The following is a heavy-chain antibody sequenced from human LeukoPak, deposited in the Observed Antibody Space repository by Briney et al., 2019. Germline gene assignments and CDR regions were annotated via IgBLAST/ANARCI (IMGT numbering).Heavy chain of an antibody. Sequence: SVKVSCKASGGTFRTFAISWVRQAPGQGLEWMGGIIPIFGSANYAQNFQGRVTITADESTTTAYMELSSLRSEDTAVYYCARVGDDTVAGGSRFDPWGQGTLVTVSS. CDR2: IIPIFGSA. V-gene: IGHV1-69*13. CDR1: GGTFRTFA. J-gene: IGHJ5*02. CDR3: ARVGDDTVAGGSRFDP. D-gene: IGHD5-12*01.